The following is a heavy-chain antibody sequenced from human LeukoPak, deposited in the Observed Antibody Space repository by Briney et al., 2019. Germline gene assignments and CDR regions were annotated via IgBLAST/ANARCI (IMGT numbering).Heavy chain of an antibody. V-gene: IGHV4-34*01. J-gene: IGHJ5*02. CDR1: GGSFSGYY. Sequence: SETLSLTYAVYGGSFSGYYWSWIRQPPGKGLEWIGEINRSGSTNYNPSLKSRVTISVDTSKNQFSLKLSSVTAADTAVYYCARTRPLWFGANWFDPWGQGTLVTVSS. CDR3: ARTRPLWFGANWFDP. D-gene: IGHD3-10*01. CDR2: INRSGST.